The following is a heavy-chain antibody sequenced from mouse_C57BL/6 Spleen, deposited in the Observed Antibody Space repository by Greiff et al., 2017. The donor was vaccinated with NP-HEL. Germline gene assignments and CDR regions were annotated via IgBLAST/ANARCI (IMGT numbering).Heavy chain of an antibody. CDR2: IYPGDGDT. V-gene: IGHV1-82*01. CDR3: ARFDYGFFDY. J-gene: IGHJ2*01. CDR1: GYAFSSSW. D-gene: IGHD2-4*01. Sequence: VQLQQSGPELVKPGASVKISCKASGYAFSSSWMNWVKQRPGKGLEWIGRIYPGDGDTNYNGKFKGKATMTADKSSSTAYMQLSSLTSEDSAVYFWARFDYGFFDYWGQGTTLTVSS.